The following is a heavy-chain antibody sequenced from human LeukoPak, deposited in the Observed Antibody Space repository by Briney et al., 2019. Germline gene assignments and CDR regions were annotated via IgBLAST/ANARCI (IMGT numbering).Heavy chain of an antibody. CDR1: GFTFSSYW. CDR2: I. J-gene: IGHJ4*02. CDR3: ASWPVGWYGEDS. Sequence: GGSLRLSCAASGFTFSSYWMHWVRQAPGKGLVWVSVISVKGRFTISRDTPKNTLYLQMNSLRVEDTAVYYCASWPVGWYGEDSWGQGTLVTVSS. D-gene: IGHD6-19*01. V-gene: IGHV3-74*01.